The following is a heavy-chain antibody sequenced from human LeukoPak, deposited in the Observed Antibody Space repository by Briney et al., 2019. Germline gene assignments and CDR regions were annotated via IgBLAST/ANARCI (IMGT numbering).Heavy chain of an antibody. CDR2: INQDGSEI. D-gene: IGHD6-19*01. Sequence: PGGSLRLSCAASEFTFRTYWMSWIRQAPGKGLEWVANINQDGSEIYYVDSVKGRFTISRDNAKNSLYLQMNSLRAEDTAVYYCARVGMLSSGWYLGVWYFDLWGRGTLVTVSS. CDR1: EFTFRTYW. J-gene: IGHJ2*01. V-gene: IGHV3-7*01. CDR3: ARVGMLSSGWYLGVWYFDL.